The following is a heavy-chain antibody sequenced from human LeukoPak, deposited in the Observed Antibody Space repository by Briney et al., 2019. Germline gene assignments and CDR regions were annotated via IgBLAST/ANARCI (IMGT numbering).Heavy chain of an antibody. CDR3: ARSTMGARRKYDY. Sequence: ASVKVSCKASGDTFTTYDVNWVRQATGQGLEWMGWLNPNSGNTGYVQKFQGRVTMTMNTSISTACMELTSLASEDTAVYYCARSTMGARRKYDYWGQGTLVTVSS. J-gene: IGHJ4*02. CDR1: GDTFTTYD. V-gene: IGHV1-8*01. D-gene: IGHD1-26*01. CDR2: LNPNSGNT.